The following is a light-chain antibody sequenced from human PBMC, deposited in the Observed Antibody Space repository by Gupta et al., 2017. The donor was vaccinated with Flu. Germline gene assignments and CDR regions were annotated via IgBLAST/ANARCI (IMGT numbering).Light chain of an antibody. CDR1: KSVLNSSNNNNY. Sequence: LGEMATINCKTSKSVLNSSNNNNYLAGYQQKPGQQPKLLIYCAATRESGVPERISGSGSATDFTLTISSLQPEDEAVDYCQQYYSTPQGTFGEGTKVEIK. CDR2: CAA. CDR3: QQYYSTPQGT. J-gene: IGKJ2*02. V-gene: IGKV4-1*01.